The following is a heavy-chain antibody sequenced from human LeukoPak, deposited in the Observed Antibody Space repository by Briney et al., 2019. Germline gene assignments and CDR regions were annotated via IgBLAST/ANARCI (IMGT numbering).Heavy chain of an antibody. CDR2: ISGSGGST. V-gene: IGHV3-23*01. J-gene: IGHJ4*02. Sequence: PGGSLRLSCAASGFTFSSYAMSWVRQAPGKGLEWVSAISGSGGSTYYADSVKGRFTISRDNSKNTLYLQMNSLRAEDTAVYYCAKAGGSYGYTYYFDYWGQGTLVTVSS. CDR1: GFTFSSYA. CDR3: AKAGGSYGYTYYFDY. D-gene: IGHD5-18*01.